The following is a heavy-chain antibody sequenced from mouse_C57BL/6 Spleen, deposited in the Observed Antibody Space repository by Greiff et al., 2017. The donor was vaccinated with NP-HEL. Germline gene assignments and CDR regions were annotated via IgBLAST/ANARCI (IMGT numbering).Heavy chain of an antibody. D-gene: IGHD1-1*01. CDR3: ARENYYYGSSHYFDY. J-gene: IGHJ2*01. V-gene: IGHV1-64*01. Sequence: QVQLQQSGAELVKPGASVKLSCKASGYTFTSYWMHWVKQRPGQGLEWIGMIHPNSGSTNYNEKFKSKATLTVDKSSSTAYMQLSSLTSEDSAVYYCARENYYYGSSHYFDYWGQGTTLTVSS. CDR1: GYTFTSYW. CDR2: IHPNSGST.